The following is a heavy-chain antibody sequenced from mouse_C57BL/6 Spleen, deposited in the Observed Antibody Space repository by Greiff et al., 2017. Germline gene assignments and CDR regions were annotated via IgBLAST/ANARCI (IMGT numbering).Heavy chain of an antibody. J-gene: IGHJ3*01. CDR1: GYTFTSYW. CDR3: ARDAAVVVCEY. Sequence: QVHLQQPGPELVKPGASVKLSCKASGYTFTSYWMNWVKQRPGQGLEWIGRIHPSDGGTKYNEKFKGKATLTVDKSSSTAYMELHSLTSEDSAVYFGARDAAVVVCEYWGQGTTVTVSA. D-gene: IGHD1-1*01. CDR2: IHPSDGGT. V-gene: IGHV1-85*01.